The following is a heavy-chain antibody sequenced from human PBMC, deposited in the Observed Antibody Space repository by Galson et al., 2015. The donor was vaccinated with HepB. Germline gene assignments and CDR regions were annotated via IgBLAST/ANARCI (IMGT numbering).Heavy chain of an antibody. D-gene: IGHD2-21*02. CDR3: ARGGTGLPYFDY. J-gene: IGHJ4*02. CDR1: GFTFSSYG. Sequence: SLRLSCAASGFTFSSYGMHWVRQAPGKGLEWVAVIWYDGSNKCYADSVKGRFTISRDNSKNTLYLQMNSLRAEDTAVYYCARGGTGLPYFDYWGQGTLVTVSS. V-gene: IGHV3-33*01. CDR2: IWYDGSNK.